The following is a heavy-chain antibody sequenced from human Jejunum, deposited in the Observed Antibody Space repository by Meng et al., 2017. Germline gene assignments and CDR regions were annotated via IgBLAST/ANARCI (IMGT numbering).Heavy chain of an antibody. CDR1: SYSISRGYY. CDR2: IYHTGNT. J-gene: IGHJ3*02. Sequence: SETLSLTCTVSSYSISRGYYWGWLRPPPEKGLEGIGSIYHTGNTYYNPSLKSRVTISVDTSKNQFSLNLTSVTAADTAVYYCASGVLVPPATPDAIDIWGQGTMVTVSS. V-gene: IGHV4-38-2*02. D-gene: IGHD2-2*01. CDR3: ASGVLVPPATPDAIDI.